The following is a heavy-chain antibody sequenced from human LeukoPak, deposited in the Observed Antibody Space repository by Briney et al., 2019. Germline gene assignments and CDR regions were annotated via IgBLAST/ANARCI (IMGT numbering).Heavy chain of an antibody. D-gene: IGHD6-19*01. CDR3: ARLHFGSGWAFDY. CDR2: IYYSGST. V-gene: IGHV4-59*08. Sequence: PSETLSLTCTVSGGSISSYYWSWIRQPPGRGLEWIGYIYYSGSTNYNPSLKSRVTISVDTSKNQFSLKLSSVTAADTAVYYCARLHFGSGWAFDYWGQGTLVTVSS. J-gene: IGHJ4*02. CDR1: GGSISSYY.